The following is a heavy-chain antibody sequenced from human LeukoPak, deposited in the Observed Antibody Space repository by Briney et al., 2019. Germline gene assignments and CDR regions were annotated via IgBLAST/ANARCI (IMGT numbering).Heavy chain of an antibody. Sequence: SETLSLTCTVSGVSINSGDYYWTWLRQPPGRGLEWIGYIYHSGSTYYNSSLKSRVTISLDRSKNQFSLRLTSVTAADTAVYYCARDSCSSSSCYNDYWGQGTLVTVSS. CDR1: GVSINSGDYY. V-gene: IGHV4-30-2*01. J-gene: IGHJ4*02. CDR2: IYHSGST. D-gene: IGHD2-2*02. CDR3: ARDSCSSSSCYNDY.